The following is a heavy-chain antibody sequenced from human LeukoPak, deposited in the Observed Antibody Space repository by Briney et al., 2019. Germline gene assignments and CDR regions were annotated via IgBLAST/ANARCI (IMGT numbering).Heavy chain of an antibody. CDR3: AREARGGYNFDY. V-gene: IGHV1-69*05. CDR2: IIPIFGTA. D-gene: IGHD5-24*01. CDR1: GGTFSSYA. Sequence: SVKVSCKASGGTFSSYAISWVRQAPGQGLEWMGGIIPIFGTANYAQKFQGRVTITTDESTSTAYMELSSLRSEDTAVFYCAREARGGYNFDYWGQGTLVTVS. J-gene: IGHJ4*02.